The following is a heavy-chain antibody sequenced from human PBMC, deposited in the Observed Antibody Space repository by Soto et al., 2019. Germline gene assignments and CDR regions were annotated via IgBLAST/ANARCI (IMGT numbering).Heavy chain of an antibody. Sequence: QVQLVQSGAEVTKPGASVKDSCKASGYTFTSYYIHWVRQAPGQGLEWMGMINPSGGSTTYTQKFQGRLTMTRDTSTSTVYMELSSLTSEDTAVYYCASAAATGTGRRLDVWGQGTTVTVSS. CDR2: INPSGGST. D-gene: IGHD6-13*01. CDR1: GYTFTSYY. J-gene: IGHJ6*02. V-gene: IGHV1-46*01. CDR3: ASAAATGTGRRLDV.